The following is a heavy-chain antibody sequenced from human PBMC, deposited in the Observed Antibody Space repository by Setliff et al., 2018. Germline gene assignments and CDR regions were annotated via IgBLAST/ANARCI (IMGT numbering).Heavy chain of an antibody. CDR1: GYTFTNYD. V-gene: IGHV1-8*02. CDR3: ARSKVEAAMVKHNWFDP. J-gene: IGHJ5*02. CDR2: MNPNSGNT. Sequence: GGSVQVSCKTSGYTFTNYDINWVRQATGQGLEWMGWMNPNSGNTGYAQNFQGRVSMTRNTSISTAYMELNSLTSEDTAVYYCARSKVEAAMVKHNWFDPWGQGTLVTVSS. D-gene: IGHD5-18*01.